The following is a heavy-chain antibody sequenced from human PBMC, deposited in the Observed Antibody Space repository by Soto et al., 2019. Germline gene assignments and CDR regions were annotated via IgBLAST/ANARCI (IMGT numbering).Heavy chain of an antibody. D-gene: IGHD3-16*01. CDR3: ARQFAPYYFDY. CDR2: IYYSGST. V-gene: IGHV4-59*08. CDR1: GGSISSYY. Sequence: SEALSLTCTVSGGSISSYYWSWIRQPPGKGLEWIGYIYYSGSTNYNPSLKSRVTISVDTSKNQFSLKLSSVTAADTAVYYCARQFAPYYFDYWGQGTLVTVSS. J-gene: IGHJ4*02.